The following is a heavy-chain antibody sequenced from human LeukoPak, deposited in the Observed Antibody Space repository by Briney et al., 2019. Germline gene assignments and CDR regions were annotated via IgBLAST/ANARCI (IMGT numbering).Heavy chain of an antibody. V-gene: IGHV3-15*01. CDR3: TTDLGLTMIRGVIVY. J-gene: IGHJ4*02. CDR2: IKSKGDGETT. Sequence: GGSLRLSCAASGFTFTTYDMNWVRQAPGKGLEWVGRIKSKGDGETTDYAAPVKGRFSMSRDDSKATMYLQMYSLEAEDTAVYYCTTDLGLTMIRGVIVYWGQGALVTVSS. D-gene: IGHD3-10*01. CDR1: GFTFTTYD.